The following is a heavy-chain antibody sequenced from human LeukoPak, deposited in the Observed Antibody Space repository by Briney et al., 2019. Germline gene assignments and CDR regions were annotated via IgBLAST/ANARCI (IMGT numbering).Heavy chain of an antibody. CDR3: ARRPVLRYFDWLVDY. J-gene: IGHJ4*02. CDR2: IYYSGST. Sequence: SETLSLTFTVSGGSISSSSYYWGWIRQPPGKGLEWIGSIYYSGSTYYNPSLKSRVTISVDTSKNQFSLKLSSVTAADTAVYYCARRPVLRYFDWLVDYWGQGTLVTVSS. V-gene: IGHV4-39*01. CDR1: GGSISSSSYY. D-gene: IGHD3-9*01.